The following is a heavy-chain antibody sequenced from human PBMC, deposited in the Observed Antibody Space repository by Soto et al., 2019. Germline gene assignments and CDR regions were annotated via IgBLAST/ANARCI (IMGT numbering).Heavy chain of an antibody. CDR2: IYPGDSDT. D-gene: IGHD6-6*01. CDR3: ARPLQSSSRAYYYGMDV. CDR1: GYSFTSYC. V-gene: IGHV5-51*01. Sequence: PGESLKIACKGSGYSFTSYCIGWVLQMPGKGLEWMGIIYPGDSDTRYSPSFQGQITISADKSISTAYLQWSSLKASDTAMYYCARPLQSSSRAYYYGMDVWGQGTTVTVS. J-gene: IGHJ6*02.